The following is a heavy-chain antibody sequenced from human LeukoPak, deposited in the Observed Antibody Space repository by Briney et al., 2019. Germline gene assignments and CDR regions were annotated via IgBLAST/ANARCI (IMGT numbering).Heavy chain of an antibody. CDR2: INPNSGGT. V-gene: IGHV1-2*02. Sequence: ASVTVSFTASGYTFTGYYMHWVRQAPGQGREWMGWINPNSGGTNYAQKFQGRVTMTRDTSISTAYMELSGLRSDDTAVYYCARDTTRDNWFDPWGQGTLVTVST. D-gene: IGHD1-26*01. J-gene: IGHJ5*02. CDR1: GYTFTGYY. CDR3: ARDTTRDNWFDP.